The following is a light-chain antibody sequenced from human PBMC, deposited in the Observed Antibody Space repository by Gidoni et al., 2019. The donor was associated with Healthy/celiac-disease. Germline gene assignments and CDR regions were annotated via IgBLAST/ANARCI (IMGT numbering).Light chain of an antibody. CDR3: QQSYSTPLT. V-gene: IGKV1-39*01. J-gene: IGKJ4*01. Sequence: DIHMTHSPSSLSASVGDRVTITCRASQSISIYLNWYQQKPGKAPKLLIYAASSLQSGVPSRFSGSGSGTDFTLTISSLQPEDFATYYCQQSYSTPLTFGGGTKVEIK. CDR1: QSISIY. CDR2: AAS.